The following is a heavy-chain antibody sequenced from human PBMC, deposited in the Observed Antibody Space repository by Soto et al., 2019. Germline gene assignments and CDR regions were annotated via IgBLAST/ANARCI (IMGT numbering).Heavy chain of an antibody. J-gene: IGHJ4*02. CDR3: VKIPPTGYTKY. V-gene: IGHV3-23*01. D-gene: IGHD5-18*01. CDR2: ISDSGDTT. Sequence: EVQLLESGGGLVQPGGSLRLSCAASGFTFSNYAMSWVRQAPGKGLEWVSSISDSGDTTYYADSVKGRFSISRDNSENTLYLQMTSLRAEDTAVYYCVKIPPTGYTKYWGQGTLVTVSS. CDR1: GFTFSNYA.